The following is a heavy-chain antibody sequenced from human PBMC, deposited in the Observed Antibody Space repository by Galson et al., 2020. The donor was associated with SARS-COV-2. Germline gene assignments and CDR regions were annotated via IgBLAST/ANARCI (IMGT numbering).Heavy chain of an antibody. CDR1: GGSISSSSYY. CDR2: IYYSGST. D-gene: IGHD3-3*01. V-gene: IGHV4-39*01. Sequence: SEPLSLTCTVSGGSISSSSYYWGWIRPPPGKGLEWIGSIYYSGSTYYNPSLKSRVTISVDTSKNQFSLKLSSVTAADTAVYYCARQQNFWSGSNWFDPWGQGTLVTVSS. CDR3: ARQQNFWSGSNWFDP. J-gene: IGHJ5*02.